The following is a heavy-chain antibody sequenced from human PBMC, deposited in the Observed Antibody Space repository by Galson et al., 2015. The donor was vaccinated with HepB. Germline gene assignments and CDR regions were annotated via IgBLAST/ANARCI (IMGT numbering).Heavy chain of an antibody. Sequence: SLRLSCAASGFIFSTYDMHWVRQGAGQGLEWVSTIGAVGHTHYPVSVKGRFTISRENVKNSLYLQMSSLTAGDTAVYYCARACTRGGCHTPSGLDIWGQGTMVTVSS. J-gene: IGHJ3*02. CDR1: GFIFSTYD. V-gene: IGHV3-13*04. CDR3: ARACTRGGCHTPSGLDI. D-gene: IGHD2-8*02. CDR2: IGAVGHT.